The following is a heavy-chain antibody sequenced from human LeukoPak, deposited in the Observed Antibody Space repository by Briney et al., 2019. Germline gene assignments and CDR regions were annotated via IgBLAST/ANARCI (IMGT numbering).Heavy chain of an antibody. V-gene: IGHV3-7*01. CDR2: INPDGTEK. J-gene: IGHJ3*02. Sequence: GGSLRLSCAVSGLTFSIYWMCWVRQTPGKGLEWVANINPDGTEKYYVDSVKGRFTISRDNAKNSLYLQVNSLRAEDTAVYYCVRGHHGLEIWGQGTMVTVSS. CDR3: VRGHHGLEI. CDR1: GLTFSIYW.